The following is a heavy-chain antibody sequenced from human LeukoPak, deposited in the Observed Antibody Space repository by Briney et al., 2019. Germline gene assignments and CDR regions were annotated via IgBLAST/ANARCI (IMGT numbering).Heavy chain of an antibody. CDR2: ISSSSSYI. Sequence: GGSLRLSCAASGFTFSSYSMNWVRQAPGKGLEWVSSISSSSSYIYYADSVKGRFTISRDNAKNSLYLQMNSLRAEDTAVYYCARDPTLYRIVGATTHYFQHWGQGTLVTVSS. D-gene: IGHD1-26*01. J-gene: IGHJ1*01. CDR3: ARDPTLYRIVGATTHYFQH. V-gene: IGHV3-21*01. CDR1: GFTFSSYS.